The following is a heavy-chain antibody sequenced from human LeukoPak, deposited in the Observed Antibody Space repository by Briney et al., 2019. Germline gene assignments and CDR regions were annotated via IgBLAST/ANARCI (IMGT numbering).Heavy chain of an antibody. CDR1: GYTFTAY. CDR3: ARVGDLSSGWYSFDY. D-gene: IGHD6-19*01. Sequence: ASVKVSCKASGYTFTAYLTPGCQKPPEKAFEWLEGTNPNSAGTNYAQNFQGRVTMTRDTSISTAYMELSRLRFDDTAVYYCARVGDLSSGWYSFDYWGQGTLVTVSS. J-gene: IGHJ4*02. CDR2: TNPNSAGT. V-gene: IGHV1-2*02.